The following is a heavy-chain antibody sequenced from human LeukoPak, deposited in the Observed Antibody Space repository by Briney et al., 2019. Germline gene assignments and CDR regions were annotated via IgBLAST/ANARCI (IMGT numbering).Heavy chain of an antibody. V-gene: IGHV3-7*03. D-gene: IGHD1-14*01. CDR2: INSDGSEG. CDR1: GFTFSGFW. Sequence: GGSLRLSCAVSGFTFSGFWMSWSRQAPGKGLEWVASINSDGSEGYYADVVKGRFTISRDNAKNSLYLQINSLRAEDTAVYYCARALGPGHAFDIWGQGTMVSVSS. J-gene: IGHJ3*02. CDR3: ARALGPGHAFDI.